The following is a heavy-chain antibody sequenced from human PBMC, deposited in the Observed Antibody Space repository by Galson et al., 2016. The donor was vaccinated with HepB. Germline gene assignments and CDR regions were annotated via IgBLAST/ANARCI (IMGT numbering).Heavy chain of an antibody. J-gene: IGHJ4*02. CDR3: GKGRTYCSGTSCYYFDH. D-gene: IGHD2-2*01. CDR1: GFNFRSYA. V-gene: IGHV3-23*01. CDR2: ISARGDST. Sequence: SLRLSCAVSGFNFRSYAMSWVRQAPGKGLQWVSGISARGDSTDYAGSVKGRFTISRDNSKNTLYLQMNSLRAEDTAVYYCGKGRTYCSGTSCYYFDHWGQATLATVAS.